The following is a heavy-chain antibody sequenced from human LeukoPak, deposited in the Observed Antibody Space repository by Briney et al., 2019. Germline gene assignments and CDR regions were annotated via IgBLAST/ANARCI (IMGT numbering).Heavy chain of an antibody. CDR2: ITGSGGDT. Sequence: GGSLRLSCAASGFTFSSYAMNWVRQAPGKGLVWVSTITGSGGDTYYADSVKGRFTISRDNAKNLLYLQMNSLRAEDTAVYYCAGQRSGYDFDHWGQGTPVTVSS. V-gene: IGHV3-23*01. CDR1: GFTFSSYA. CDR3: AGQRSGYDFDH. D-gene: IGHD5-12*01. J-gene: IGHJ4*02.